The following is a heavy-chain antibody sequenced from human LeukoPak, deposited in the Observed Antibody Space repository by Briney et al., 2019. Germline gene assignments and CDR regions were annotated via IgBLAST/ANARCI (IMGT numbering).Heavy chain of an antibody. CDR3: AREESAAPFDY. J-gene: IGHJ4*02. D-gene: IGHD6-13*01. Sequence: GGSLRLSCAASGFTVSSNYMSWVRQAPGKGLEWVSVIYSGGSTYYADSVKGRFTISRDNSKNTLYLQMNSLRAEDTAVYYCAREESAAPFDYWGQGTLVTVSS. CDR2: IYSGGST. CDR1: GFTVSSNY. V-gene: IGHV3-66*01.